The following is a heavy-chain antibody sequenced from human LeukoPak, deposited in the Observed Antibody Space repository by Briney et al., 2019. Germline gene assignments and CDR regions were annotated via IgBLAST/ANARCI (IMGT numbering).Heavy chain of an antibody. CDR1: GGSISSSNW. D-gene: IGHD3-10*01. J-gene: IGHJ4*02. V-gene: IGHV4-4*02. CDR3: ARGHRPLLWFGERFGYYFDY. Sequence: SETLSLTCAVSGGSISSSNWWSWVRQPPGKGLEWIGEIYHSGSTNYNPSLKSRVTISVDTSKNQFSLKLSSVTAADTAVYYCARGHRPLLWFGERFGYYFDYWGQGTLVTVSS. CDR2: IYHSGST.